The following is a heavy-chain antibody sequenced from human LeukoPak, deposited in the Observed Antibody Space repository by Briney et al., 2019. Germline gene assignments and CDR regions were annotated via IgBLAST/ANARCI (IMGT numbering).Heavy chain of an antibody. Sequence: SEPLSLTCTVSGGSISRTTYYWGWIRQPPGRRLEWIGSISYSGTTYYNPSLESRVTISVATSKNQFSLQLNSVTPEDTAVYYCARGVIASGFDFWGQGTLVTVSS. CDR2: ISYSGTT. D-gene: IGHD2-21*01. CDR3: ARGVIASGFDF. J-gene: IGHJ4*02. V-gene: IGHV4-39*01. CDR1: GGSISRTTYY.